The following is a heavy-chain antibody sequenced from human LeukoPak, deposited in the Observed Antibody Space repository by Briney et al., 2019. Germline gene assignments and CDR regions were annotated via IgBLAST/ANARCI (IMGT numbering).Heavy chain of an antibody. J-gene: IGHJ4*02. D-gene: IGHD3-22*01. CDR1: GDTFSSYY. V-gene: IGHV1-46*01. Sequence: GASVKVSCKASGDTFSSYYFHWVRQAPGQGLEWMGLINPSGGATSFAQKFRGRVTRTRDMSTGTVFMELSSLRSDDTAVYFCARNYYDTAGHFGYWGQGTLVTVSS. CDR3: ARNYYDTAGHFGY. CDR2: INPSGGAT.